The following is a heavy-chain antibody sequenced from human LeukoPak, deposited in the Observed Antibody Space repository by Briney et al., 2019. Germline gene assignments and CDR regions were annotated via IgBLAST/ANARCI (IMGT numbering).Heavy chain of an antibody. D-gene: IGHD3-10*01. CDR3: ARGLLWFGELLMGEFDP. J-gene: IGHJ5*02. V-gene: IGHV4-4*02. Sequence: SETLSHTCAVSGGSISSSNWWSWVRQPPGKGLEWIGEIYHSGSTNYDPSLKSRVTISVDKSKNQFSLKLSSVTAADTAVYYRARGLLWFGELLMGEFDPWGQGTLVTVSS. CDR1: GGSISSSNW. CDR2: IYHSGST.